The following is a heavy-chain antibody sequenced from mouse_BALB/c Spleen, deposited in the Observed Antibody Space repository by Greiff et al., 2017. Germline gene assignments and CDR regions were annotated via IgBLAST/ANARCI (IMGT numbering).Heavy chain of an antibody. J-gene: IGHJ4*01. V-gene: IGHV5-12-1*01. CDR1: GFAFSSYD. CDR3: ARRRSMLYYAMDY. Sequence: EVKLMESGGGLVKPGGSLKLSCAASGFAFSSYDMSWVRQTPEKRLEWVAYISSGGGSTYYPDTVKGRFTISRDNAKNTLYLQMSSLKSEDTAMYYCARRRSMLYYAMDYWGQGTSVTVSS. CDR2: ISSGGGST. D-gene: IGHD2-3*01.